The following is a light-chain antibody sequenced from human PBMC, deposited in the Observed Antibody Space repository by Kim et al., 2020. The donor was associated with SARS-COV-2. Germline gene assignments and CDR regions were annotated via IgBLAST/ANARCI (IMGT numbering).Light chain of an antibody. Sequence: SASVGDRVTITCRASPSISSYLNWYQQKPGKAPKLLIYAASSLQSGVPSRFSGSGSGTDFTLTISSLQPEDFATYYCQQSYSTPYTFGQGTKLEI. CDR1: PSISSY. CDR2: AAS. J-gene: IGKJ2*01. V-gene: IGKV1-39*01. CDR3: QQSYSTPYT.